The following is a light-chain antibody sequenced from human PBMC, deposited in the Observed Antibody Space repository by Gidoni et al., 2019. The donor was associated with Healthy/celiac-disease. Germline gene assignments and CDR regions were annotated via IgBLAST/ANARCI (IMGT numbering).Light chain of an antibody. CDR2: LGS. Sequence: DIVMTQSPLSQPVTPGEPASISCRSSQSLLHGNGYNYLDWYLQKPGQSPQLLIYLGSNRASGVLDRFSGSGSGTDFTLKISRVEAEDVGTYYCMQALQTPFTFGGGTKVEIK. CDR3: MQALQTPFT. V-gene: IGKV2-28*01. J-gene: IGKJ4*01. CDR1: QSLLHGNGYNY.